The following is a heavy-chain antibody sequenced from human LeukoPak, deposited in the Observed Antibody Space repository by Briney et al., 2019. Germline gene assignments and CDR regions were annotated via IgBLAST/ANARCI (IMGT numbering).Heavy chain of an antibody. J-gene: IGHJ6*03. V-gene: IGHV3-33*01. D-gene: IGHD3-10*01. CDR1: GFIFSSYG. CDR2: IWYDGSNK. Sequence: PGGSLRLSCAASGFIFSSYGMHWVRQAPGKGLEWVVVIWYDGSNKYYADSVKGRFTISRDNSKNTLYLQMNSLRAEDTAVYYCARRGPYYYYMDVWGKGTTVTVSS. CDR3: ARRGPYYYYMDV.